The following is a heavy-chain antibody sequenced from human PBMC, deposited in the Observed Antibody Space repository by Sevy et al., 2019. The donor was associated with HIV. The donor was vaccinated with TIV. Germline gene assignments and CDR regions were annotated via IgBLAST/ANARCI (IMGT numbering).Heavy chain of an antibody. CDR3: AKLGSKTRTTGYYFDY. CDR1: GFTFSSYA. D-gene: IGHD6-13*01. V-gene: IGHV3-23*01. Sequence: GGSLRLSCAASGFTFSSYAMSWVRQAPGKGLEWVSAISGSGGSTYYADSVKGRFTISRDNSKNTLYLQMNSLRAEDTAVYYCAKLGSKTRTTGYYFDYWGQGTLVTVSS. J-gene: IGHJ4*02. CDR2: ISGSGGST.